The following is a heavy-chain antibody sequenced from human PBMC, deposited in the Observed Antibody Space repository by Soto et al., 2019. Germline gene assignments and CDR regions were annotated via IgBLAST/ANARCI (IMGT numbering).Heavy chain of an antibody. Sequence: EVQLLESGGGLVQPWGSLRLSCAASGFTFSSYAMSWVRQAPGKGLEWVSAISGSGGSTYYADSVKGRFTISRDNSKNTLYLQMNSLRAEDTAVYYCAKDPGFYEFPGYFDYWGQGTLVTVSS. J-gene: IGHJ4*02. CDR3: AKDPGFYEFPGYFDY. V-gene: IGHV3-23*01. D-gene: IGHD3-22*01. CDR1: GFTFSSYA. CDR2: ISGSGGST.